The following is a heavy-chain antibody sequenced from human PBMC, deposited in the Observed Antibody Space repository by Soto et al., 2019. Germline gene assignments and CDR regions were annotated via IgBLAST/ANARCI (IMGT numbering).Heavy chain of an antibody. CDR3: ARAPRQGCSSTSCYWFDY. CDR2: IIPIFGTA. Sequence: QVQLVQSGAEVKKPGSSVKVSCKASGGTFSSYAISWVRQAPGQGLEWMGGIIPIFGTANYAQKFQGRVTITADESTSTAYMELGSVRSEDTAVYYCARAPRQGCSSTSCYWFDYWGQGTLVTVSS. J-gene: IGHJ4*02. V-gene: IGHV1-69*01. D-gene: IGHD2-2*01. CDR1: GGTFSSYA.